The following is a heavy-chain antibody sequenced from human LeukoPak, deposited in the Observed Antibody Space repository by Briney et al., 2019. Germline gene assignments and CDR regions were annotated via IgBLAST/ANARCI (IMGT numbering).Heavy chain of an antibody. CDR1: GGSISNSAYY. CDR2: IHYSRNT. CDR3: ARRPNWNFEYYFDY. V-gene: IGHV4-39*01. D-gene: IGHD1-7*01. Sequence: SETLSLTCTVSGGSISNSAYYWGWIRQPPGKGLEWIGSIHYSRNTYYNPSLKSRVIISVDTSKNQFSLKLSSVTAADTAVYYCARRPNWNFEYYFDYWGQGTLVTVSS. J-gene: IGHJ4*02.